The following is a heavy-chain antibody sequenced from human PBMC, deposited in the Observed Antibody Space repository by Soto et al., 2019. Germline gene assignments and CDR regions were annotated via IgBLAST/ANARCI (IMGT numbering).Heavy chain of an antibody. D-gene: IGHD3-10*01. CDR1: GGSISSGDYY. CDR2: IYYNGST. V-gene: IGHV4-30-4*01. J-gene: IGHJ6*02. Sequence: SETLSLTCSVSGGSISSGDYYWHWIRQPPGKGLEWIGHIYYNGSTYYNSSLKSRVTISLDTSKNQFSLKLSSVTAADTAVYYCAGQPTAGSYYDLGSYYYYYAMDVWGQGTTVTVSS. CDR3: AGQPTAGSYYDLGSYYYYYAMDV.